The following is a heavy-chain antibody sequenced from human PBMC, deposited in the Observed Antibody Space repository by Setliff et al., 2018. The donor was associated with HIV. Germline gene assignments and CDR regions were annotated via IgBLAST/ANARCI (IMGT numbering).Heavy chain of an antibody. J-gene: IGHJ4*02. CDR2: FYTSGST. CDR1: GGSFTTYY. Sequence: PSETLSLTCTVSGGSFTTYYWSWLRQPPGKELEWIGYFYTSGSTNYNPSLKSRVTISIDTSKNQFSLRLSSVTAADTAMYYCARHVGISIGGTRGDFDCWGQGTLVTVSS. D-gene: IGHD6-13*01. CDR3: ARHVGISIGGTRGDFDC. V-gene: IGHV4-4*09.